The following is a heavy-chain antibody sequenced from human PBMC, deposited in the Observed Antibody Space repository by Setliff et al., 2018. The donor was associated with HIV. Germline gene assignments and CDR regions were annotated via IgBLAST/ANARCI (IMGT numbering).Heavy chain of an antibody. Sequence: SETLSLTCAVSGYSISSGYYWGWIRQTPGKGLEWIGSIYHSGTTYYNPSLKSRVTISADTSKNQFSLNLSSVTAAETAVYYCARSRTSSGYYGVTGYGMDVWGQGTTGTAP. CDR2: IYHSGTT. J-gene: IGHJ6*02. V-gene: IGHV4-38-2*01. D-gene: IGHD3-22*01. CDR3: ARSRTSSGYYGVTGYGMDV. CDR1: GYSISSGYY.